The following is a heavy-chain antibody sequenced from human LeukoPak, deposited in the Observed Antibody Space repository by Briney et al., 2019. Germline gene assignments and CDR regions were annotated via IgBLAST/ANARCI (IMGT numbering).Heavy chain of an antibody. Sequence: PGGSLRLSCAASGFTFSSYEMNWVRQAPGKGLEWVSYISSSGSTIYYADSVKGRFTISRDNAKNSLYLQMNSLRAEDTAVYYCARDGAWFAKNFDYWGQGTLVTVSS. J-gene: IGHJ4*02. CDR3: ARDGAWFAKNFDY. V-gene: IGHV3-48*03. CDR1: GFTFSSYE. D-gene: IGHD1-26*01. CDR2: ISSSGSTI.